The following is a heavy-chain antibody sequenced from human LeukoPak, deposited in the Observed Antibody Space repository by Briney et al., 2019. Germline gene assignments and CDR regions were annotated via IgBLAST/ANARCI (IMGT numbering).Heavy chain of an antibody. CDR3: VREAYDDFWSGSWRYYYYMDV. J-gene: IGHJ6*03. CDR2: IKKDGSEK. Sequence: GGSLRLSCAASGFTFNNARLSWIRQAPGKGLEWVANIKKDGSEKVNVDSVKGRFTISRDSAKNSLYLQMSSLRAEDTAVYYCVREAYDDFWSGSWRYYYYMDVWGKGITVTVSS. CDR1: GFTFNNAR. D-gene: IGHD3-3*01. V-gene: IGHV3-7*01.